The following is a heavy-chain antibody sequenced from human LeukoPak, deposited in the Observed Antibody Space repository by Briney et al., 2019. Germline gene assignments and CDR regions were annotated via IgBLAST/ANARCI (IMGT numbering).Heavy chain of an antibody. CDR3: VRGGASRPDF. Sequence: VGSLRLSPVDSGFTSNNYGMKWVRQAPGKGLDWVSYIRASRNSISYADSVRGRFTISRDKAMNSLYLQLDSLGPEDTAVYYSVRGGASRPDFWGQGTLVTVSS. V-gene: IGHV3-48*01. J-gene: IGHJ4*02. CDR2: IRASRNSI. D-gene: IGHD6-6*01. CDR1: GFTSNNYG.